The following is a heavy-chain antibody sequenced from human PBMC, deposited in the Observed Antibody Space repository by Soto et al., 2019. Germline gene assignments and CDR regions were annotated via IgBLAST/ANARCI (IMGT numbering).Heavy chain of an antibody. J-gene: IGHJ6*02. CDR3: ARDPVVRGVISHYGMDV. D-gene: IGHD3-10*01. CDR2: IIPIFGTA. V-gene: IGHV1-69*13. CDR1: GGTFSSYA. Sequence: SVKVSCKASGGTFSSYAISWVRQAPGQGLEWMGGIIPIFGTANYAQKFQGRVTITADESTSTAYMELSSLRSEDTAVYYCARDPVVRGVISHYGMDVWGQGTKVTVYS.